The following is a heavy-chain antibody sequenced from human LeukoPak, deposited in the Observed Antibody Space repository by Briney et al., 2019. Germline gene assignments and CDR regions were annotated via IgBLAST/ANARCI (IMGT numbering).Heavy chain of an antibody. CDR3: AKVGHYDFWSGYYVDY. CDR1: GFTFSSYA. D-gene: IGHD3-3*01. Sequence: PGRSLRLSCAASGFTFSSYAMHWVRQAPGKGLEWVAVISYDGSNKYYADSVKGRFTISRDNSKNTLYLQMNSLRAEDTAVYYCAKVGHYDFWSGYYVDYWGQGTLVTVSS. V-gene: IGHV3-30-3*01. CDR2: ISYDGSNK. J-gene: IGHJ4*02.